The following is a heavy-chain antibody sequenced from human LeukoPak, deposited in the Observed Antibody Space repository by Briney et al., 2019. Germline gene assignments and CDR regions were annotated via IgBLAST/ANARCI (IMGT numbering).Heavy chain of an antibody. CDR1: GFTFSDYY. V-gene: IGHV3-11*04. D-gene: IGHD6-19*01. Sequence: GGSLRLSCAASGFTFSDYYMSWIRQAPGKGLEWVSYISSSGSTIYYADSVKGRFTISRDNAKNSLYLQMNSLRAEDTAVYYCARGKTYSSGWYPVTTFFDYWGQGTLVTVSS. CDR2: ISSSGSTI. CDR3: ARGKTYSSGWYPVTTFFDY. J-gene: IGHJ4*02.